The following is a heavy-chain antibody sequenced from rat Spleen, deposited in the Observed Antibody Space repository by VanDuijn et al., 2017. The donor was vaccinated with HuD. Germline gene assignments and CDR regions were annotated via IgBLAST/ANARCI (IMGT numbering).Heavy chain of an antibody. CDR1: GFSSTSNA. V-gene: IGHV2S12*01. Sequence: QVRLKESGPGLMQPSQTLSLTCTVSGFSSTSNAVSWVRQPPGKGLEWIATISSGGHTYYNSALKSRLSISRDTSKSQVFLKMNSLQTEDTAIYYCTRGRYNSPFDYWGQGVMVTVSS. CDR3: TRGRYNSPFDY. D-gene: IGHD1-5*01. J-gene: IGHJ2*01. CDR2: ISSGGHT.